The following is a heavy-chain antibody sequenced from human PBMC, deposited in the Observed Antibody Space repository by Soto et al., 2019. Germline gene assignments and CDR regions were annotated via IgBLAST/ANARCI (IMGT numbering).Heavy chain of an antibody. Sequence: PGGSLRLSCATSGFTFGEYAMHWVRQAPGKGLEWVSLISWEGGSTYYTDSVEGRFTISRDNSKNSVFLQMNNLRAEDTALYYCTKTQRPYYDDGGFDYWGQGTLVTVSS. J-gene: IGHJ4*02. D-gene: IGHD3-22*01. CDR3: TKTQRPYYDDGGFDY. V-gene: IGHV3-43D*04. CDR1: GFTFGEYA. CDR2: ISWEGGST.